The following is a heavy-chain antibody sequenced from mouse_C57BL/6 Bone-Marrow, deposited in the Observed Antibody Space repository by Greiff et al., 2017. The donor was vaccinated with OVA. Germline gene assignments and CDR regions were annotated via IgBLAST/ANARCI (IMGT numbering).Heavy chain of an antibody. CDR1: GYTFTSYW. J-gene: IGHJ4*01. V-gene: IGHV1-53*01. CDR2: INPSKGGT. CDR3: AREGDYGSSYYAMDY. D-gene: IGHD1-1*01. Sequence: QVQLQQPGTELVKPGASVKLSCKASGYTFTSYWMHWVKQRPGQGLEWIGNINPSKGGTNYNEKFKSKATLTVDKSSSTAYMQLSSLTSEDSAVDYCAREGDYGSSYYAMDYWGQGTSVTVSS.